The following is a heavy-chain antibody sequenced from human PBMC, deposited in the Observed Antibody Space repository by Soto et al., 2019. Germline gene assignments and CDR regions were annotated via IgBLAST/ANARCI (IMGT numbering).Heavy chain of an antibody. CDR1: DFSFTHHA. CDR2: LSHDGGNI. J-gene: IGHJ4*02. D-gene: IGHD1-1*01. Sequence: GGSLRLSCVAPDFSFTHHAMTWVRLPPGKGLQWVAALSHDGGNIYYRDPVRGRFTISRDNSKNTLNLQMHSLKAEATAVYFCAKQMGTWVDTAIDFWGQGTQVTVSS. V-gene: IGHV3-23*01. CDR3: AKQMGTWVDTAIDF.